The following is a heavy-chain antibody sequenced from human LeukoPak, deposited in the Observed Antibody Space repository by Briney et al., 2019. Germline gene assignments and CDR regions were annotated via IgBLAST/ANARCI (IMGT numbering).Heavy chain of an antibody. CDR2: IYYSGST. J-gene: IGHJ5*02. CDR1: GGSISSYY. CDR3: ARFIPGITIFGVAPTRFDP. Sequence: PSETLSRTCTVSGGSISSYYWSWIRQPPGKGLEWIGYIYYSGSTNYNPSLKSRVTISVDTSKNQFSLKLSSVTAADTAVYYCARFIPGITIFGVAPTRFDPWGQGTLVTVSS. V-gene: IGHV4-59*08. D-gene: IGHD3-3*01.